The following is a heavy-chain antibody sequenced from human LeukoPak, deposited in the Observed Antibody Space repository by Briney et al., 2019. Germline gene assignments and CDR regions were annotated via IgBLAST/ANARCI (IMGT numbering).Heavy chain of an antibody. CDR1: GFTVSSNY. J-gene: IGHJ4*02. CDR2: IYSGGST. CDR3: ARKDSSVYSPFRY. V-gene: IGHV3-53*01. D-gene: IGHD3-22*01. Sequence: GGSLRLSCAASGFTVSSNYMTWVRQAPGKGLEWVSVIYSGGSTYYADSVKGRFTISRDNFKNTLYLQMNSLRAEDTAVYNCARKDSSVYSPFRYWGQGTLVTVSS.